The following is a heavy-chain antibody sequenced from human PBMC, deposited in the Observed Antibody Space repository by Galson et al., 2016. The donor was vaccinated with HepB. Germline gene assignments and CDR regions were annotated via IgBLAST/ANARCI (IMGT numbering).Heavy chain of an antibody. D-gene: IGHD1-26*01. J-gene: IGHJ4*02. CDR2: VYPGDSDT. CDR1: GYTFSRFW. V-gene: IGHV5-51*01. Sequence: QSGAEVTEPGESLRISCRVSGYTFSRFWIGWVRQTPGKGLEWVGTVYPGDSDTRYSPSFQGHVNISADKPINTAYLQWTILKDSASGMYYCARAIVGDTFVIPGIPEYFFDFWGQGSLVTVSS. CDR3: ARAIVGDTFVIPGIPEYFFDF.